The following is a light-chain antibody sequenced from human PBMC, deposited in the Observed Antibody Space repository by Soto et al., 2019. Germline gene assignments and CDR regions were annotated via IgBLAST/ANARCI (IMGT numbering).Light chain of an antibody. Sequence: QTVVTQPPSVSAAPGQKVTISCSGSSSNIGNNYVAWYQQLPGTAPRLLIYENYKRPSGIPDRFSGSKSGTSATLGITGLQPGDEADYYCGTWDSSLSAHVFGAGTQLTVL. J-gene: IGLJ1*01. V-gene: IGLV1-51*02. CDR2: ENY. CDR1: SSNIGNNY. CDR3: GTWDSSLSAHV.